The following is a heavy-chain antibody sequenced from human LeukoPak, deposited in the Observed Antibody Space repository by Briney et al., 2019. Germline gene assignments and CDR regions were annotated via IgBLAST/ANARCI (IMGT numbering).Heavy chain of an antibody. CDR1: GDSISSGHY. D-gene: IGHD3-22*01. CDR3: ARGTDYYDSGGWLDP. J-gene: IGHJ5*02. CDR2: IHHSGST. V-gene: IGHV4-38-2*02. Sequence: SETLFLTCTVSGDSISSGHYWDWIRQPPGRGLEWIGSIHHSGSTWYNPSLKSRVTISLDTSQTQISLRVTSVTAADTAVYYCARGTDYYDSGGWLDPWGQGTLVTVSS.